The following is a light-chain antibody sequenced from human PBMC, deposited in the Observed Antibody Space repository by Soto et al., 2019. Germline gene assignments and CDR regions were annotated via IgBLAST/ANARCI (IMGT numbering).Light chain of an antibody. J-gene: IGLJ1*01. CDR1: SSDVGGYKY. CDR2: EVS. V-gene: IGLV2-14*01. Sequence: QSALTQPASVSGSPGQSITISCTGTSSDVGGYKYVSWYQQHPGKAPKLMIYEVSNRPSGVSNRFSGSKSGNTASMTISGLQAEDEADYYSSSYTSSSTFVGFGNGTKVTGL. CDR3: SSYTSSSTFVG.